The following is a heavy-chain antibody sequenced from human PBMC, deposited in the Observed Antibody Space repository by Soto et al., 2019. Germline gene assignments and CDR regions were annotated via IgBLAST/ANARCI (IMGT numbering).Heavy chain of an antibody. CDR2: IYDSESA. D-gene: IGHD6-6*01. Sequence: QVQLQESGPRLVRPSQTLSLTCNVSGESISSGGYYWSWIRHHPGKGLEWIGYIYDSESAYYNPSLKSLVIISMDTSKKHFAMRLSSVTAADTAVYYCARASSSSSAADYWGQGTLVTVSS. V-gene: IGHV4-31*01. J-gene: IGHJ4*02. CDR3: ARASSSSSAADY. CDR1: GESISSGGYY.